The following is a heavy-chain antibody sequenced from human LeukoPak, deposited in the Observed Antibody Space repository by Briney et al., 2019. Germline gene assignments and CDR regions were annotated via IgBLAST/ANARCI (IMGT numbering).Heavy chain of an antibody. CDR1: GGSFSGYY. J-gene: IGHJ4*02. CDR2: INHSGST. V-gene: IGHV4-34*01. D-gene: IGHD6-13*01. Sequence: SETLSLTCAVYGGSFSGYYWSWIRQPPGKGLEWIGEINHSGSTNYNPSLKSRVTISVDTSKNQFSLKLSSVTAADTAGYYCARGRGSSSWTLFDYWGQGTLVTVSS. CDR3: ARGRGSSSWTLFDY.